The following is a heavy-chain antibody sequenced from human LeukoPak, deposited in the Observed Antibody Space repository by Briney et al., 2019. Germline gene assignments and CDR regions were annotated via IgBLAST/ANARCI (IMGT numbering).Heavy chain of an antibody. J-gene: IGHJ6*02. CDR3: ARAGDILLVSYFHYYGMDV. V-gene: IGHV3-21*01. Sequence: GGSLRLSCAASGFTFSSSAMNWVRLAPGKGLEWVSGISGSGTNIFLADSVKGRFTISRDNAKNSLYLQMNSLRADDTAVYYCARAGDILLVSYFHYYGMDVWGQGTTVIVSS. CDR1: GFTFSSSA. D-gene: IGHD7-27*01. CDR2: ISGSGTNI.